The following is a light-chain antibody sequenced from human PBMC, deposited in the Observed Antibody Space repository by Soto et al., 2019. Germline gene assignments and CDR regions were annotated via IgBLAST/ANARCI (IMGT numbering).Light chain of an antibody. CDR1: SSDIGAYNA. Sequence: QSALTQPASVSGSPGQSITISCTGTSSDIGAYNAVSWYQQHPGKAPKLIIFDVFERPSGVPDRFSGSKSGNSASLTISGLQAEDESDYYCSSFAPSYRVIFGGGTKVTVL. CDR3: SSFAPSYRVI. CDR2: DVF. V-gene: IGLV2-11*01. J-gene: IGLJ2*01.